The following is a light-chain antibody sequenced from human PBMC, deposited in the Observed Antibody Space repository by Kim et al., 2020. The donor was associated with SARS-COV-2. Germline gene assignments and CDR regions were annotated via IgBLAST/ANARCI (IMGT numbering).Light chain of an antibody. CDR1: QVIRND. J-gene: IGKJ1*01. V-gene: IGKV1-6*01. Sequence: SSVADRATSTCRACQVIRNDLGGYQQKPGKAPKLLISAASTLPTGVPSRFSGSGSGTDFTLTISSLQPEDFATYYCLQDYSYPWTFGQGTKVDIK. CDR3: LQDYSYPWT. CDR2: AAS.